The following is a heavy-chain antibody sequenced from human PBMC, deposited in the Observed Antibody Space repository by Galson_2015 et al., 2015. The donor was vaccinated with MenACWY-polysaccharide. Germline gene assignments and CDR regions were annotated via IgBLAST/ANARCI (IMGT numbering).Heavy chain of an antibody. D-gene: IGHD2-2*01. J-gene: IGHJ6*02. CDR1: GYTFTGYY. Sequence: QSGAEVKKPGASVKVSCKASGYTFTGYYMHWVRQGPGQGLEWMGWINPNSGGTNYAQKFQGRVTMTRDTSISTAYMELSRLRSDDTAVYYCAKELYCSSTSCYLFWGYYYGMDVWGQGTTVTVSS. CDR3: AKELYCSSTSCYLFWGYYYGMDV. CDR2: INPNSGGT. V-gene: IGHV1-2*02.